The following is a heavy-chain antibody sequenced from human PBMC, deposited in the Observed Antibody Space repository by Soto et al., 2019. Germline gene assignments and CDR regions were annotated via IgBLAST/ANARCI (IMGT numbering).Heavy chain of an antibody. CDR3: ATDSGQITGAVWFAY. D-gene: IGHD3-10*01. CDR2: NKSKTDGETI. CDR1: GFTFSKAW. Sequence: EVQRVVSGGGLVKPGGSLRLSCAASGFTFSKAWMNWVRQAAGKGLEWVGRNKSKTDGETIYYGAPVKGRFTISRDDSKNTLFLQMNSLKMEDSTVYYSATDSGQITGAVWFAYWGPGTGVTASS. V-gene: IGHV3-15*07. J-gene: IGHJ4*02.